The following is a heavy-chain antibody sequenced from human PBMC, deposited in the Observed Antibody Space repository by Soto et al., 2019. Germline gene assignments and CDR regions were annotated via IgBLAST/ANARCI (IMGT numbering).Heavy chain of an antibody. J-gene: IGHJ6*02. CDR3: AKDSDEPFYYGMDV. CDR2: ISGSGGST. V-gene: IGHV3-23*01. Sequence: GGSLRLSCAASGFTFSSYAMSWVRQAPGKGLEWVSAISGSGGSTYYADSVKGRFTISRDNSKNTLYLQMNSLRAEDTAVYYCAKDSDEPFYYGMDVWGQGTTVTVSS. CDR1: GFTFSSYA.